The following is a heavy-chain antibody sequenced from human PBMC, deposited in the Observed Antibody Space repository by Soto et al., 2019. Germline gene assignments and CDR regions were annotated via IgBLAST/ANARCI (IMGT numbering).Heavy chain of an antibody. J-gene: IGHJ3*02. CDR1: GYTFTSYY. CDR3: ARTLVRVLRYFDWSPAGAFDI. Sequence: ASVKVSCKAPGYTFTSYYMHWVRQAPGQGLEWMGLINPNGGSTNYAQKLQGRVTMTTDTSTSTAYTELRSLRSDDTAVYYCARTLVRVLRYFDWSPAGAFDIWGQGTMVIVSS. V-gene: IGHV1-46*01. CDR2: INPNGGST. D-gene: IGHD3-9*01.